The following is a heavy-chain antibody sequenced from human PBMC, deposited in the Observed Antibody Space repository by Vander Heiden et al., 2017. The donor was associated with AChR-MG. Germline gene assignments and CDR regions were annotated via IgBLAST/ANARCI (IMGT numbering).Heavy chain of an antibody. CDR3: AREGGDKSFWAFDI. CDR1: GFTFSGYH. D-gene: IGHD2-21*02. V-gene: IGHV3-33*01. J-gene: IGHJ3*02. Sequence: QAHLVESGGGVVKPGTSLRLSCSASGFTFSGYHIHWVRQAPGKGLEWVALIWYDGSEEYYADSVKGRFSISRDNSKNTVYLQMNSLRAEDTAVYYCAREGGDKSFWAFDIWGQGTMVTVSS. CDR2: IWYDGSEE.